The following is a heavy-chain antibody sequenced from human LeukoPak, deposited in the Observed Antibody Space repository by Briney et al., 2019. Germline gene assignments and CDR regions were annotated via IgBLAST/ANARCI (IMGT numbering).Heavy chain of an antibody. J-gene: IGHJ5*02. D-gene: IGHD5-24*01. CDR1: GGSISSGGYY. CDR2: IYYSGST. Sequence: SQTLSLTCTVSGGSISSGGYYWSWIRQHPGKGLEWIGYIYYSGSTYYNPSLKSRVTISVDTSKNQFSLKLSSVTAADTAVYYCARARDGYKYWFDPWGQGTLVTVSS. CDR3: ARARDGYKYWFDP. V-gene: IGHV4-31*03.